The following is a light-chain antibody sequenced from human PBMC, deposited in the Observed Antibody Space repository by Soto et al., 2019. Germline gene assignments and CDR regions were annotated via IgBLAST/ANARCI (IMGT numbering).Light chain of an antibody. V-gene: IGKV3-20*01. CDR2: GAS. J-gene: IGKJ4*01. Sequence: EIVLTQSPGTLSLSPGDRATLPCRASQSVGSNYLAWYQQKPGQAPRLLIYGASNRATGIPDTFSGSGSGTDFTLTISRLEPEDFAVYYCQQYGSAPSTFGGGTKVEIK. CDR3: QQYGSAPST. CDR1: QSVGSNY.